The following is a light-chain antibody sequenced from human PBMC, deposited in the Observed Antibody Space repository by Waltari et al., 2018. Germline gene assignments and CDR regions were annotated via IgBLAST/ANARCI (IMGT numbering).Light chain of an antibody. CDR2: SNN. J-gene: IGLJ1*01. CDR1: SSNIGINT. CDR3: AAWDDSLNGPYV. Sequence: QSVLTQPPSASGTPGQRVTISCSGSSSNIGINTVTWYQQLPGTAPRLLIYSNNQRPSGVPDRFSGSKSGTSASLAISGLQSEDEADYYCAAWDDSLNGPYVFGTGTKVTVL. V-gene: IGLV1-44*01.